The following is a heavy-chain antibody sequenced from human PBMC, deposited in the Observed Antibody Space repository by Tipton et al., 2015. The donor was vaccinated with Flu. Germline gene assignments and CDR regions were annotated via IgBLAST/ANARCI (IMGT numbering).Heavy chain of an antibody. CDR3: ARVAHNWNYSIDY. CDR1: GGSISSYY. Sequence: TLSLTCTVSGGSISSYYWSWIRQPPGKGLEWIGYIYYSGSTISVDTSKNQFSLKLSSVTAADTAVYYCARVAHNWNYSIDYWGQGTLVTVSS. V-gene: IGHV4-59*01. J-gene: IGHJ4*02. CDR2: IYYSGS. D-gene: IGHD1-7*01.